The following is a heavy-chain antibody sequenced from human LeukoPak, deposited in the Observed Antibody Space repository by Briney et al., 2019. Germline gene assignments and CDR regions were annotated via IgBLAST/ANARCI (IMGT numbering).Heavy chain of an antibody. CDR1: GGSISSYY. J-gene: IGHJ5*02. V-gene: IGHV4-39*07. D-gene: IGHD3-22*01. CDR3: ARVHYYENWFDP. Sequence: PSETLSLTCTVSGGSISSYYWGWIRQPPGKGLEWIGSIYYSGSTYYNPSLKSRVTISVDTSKNQFSLKLSSVTAADTAVYYCARVHYYENWFDPWGQGILVTVSS. CDR2: IYYSGST.